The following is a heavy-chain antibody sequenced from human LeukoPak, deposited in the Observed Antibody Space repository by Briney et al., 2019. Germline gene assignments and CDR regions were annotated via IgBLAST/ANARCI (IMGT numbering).Heavy chain of an antibody. CDR3: ARVSSGWYNWFDP. CDR2: IYYSGST. J-gene: IGHJ5*02. Sequence: SETLSLTCTVSGGYISSYYWSWIRLSPGKGLEWIGYIYYSGSTNYNPSLKSRVTISVDTSKNQFSLKLSSVTAADTAVYYCARVSSGWYNWFDPWGQGTLVTVSS. CDR1: GGYISSYY. D-gene: IGHD6-19*01. V-gene: IGHV4-59*01.